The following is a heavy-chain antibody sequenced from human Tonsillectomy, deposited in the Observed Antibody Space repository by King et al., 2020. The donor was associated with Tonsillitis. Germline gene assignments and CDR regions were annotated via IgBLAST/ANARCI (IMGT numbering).Heavy chain of an antibody. CDR2: ISYDGNIK. J-gene: IGHJ4*02. CDR3: AKDRWVYGPATARTFFDY. V-gene: IGHV3-30*18. Sequence: VQLVESGGGVVQPGRSLRLSCAASGFTFSTYAMHWVRQAPGKGLEWVAVISYDGNIKYYADSVRGRFTISRDNSKTSLYLQMNSLRAEDTAVYYCAKDRWVYGPATARTFFDYWGQGTLVTVSS. CDR1: GFTFSTYA. D-gene: IGHD5-18*01.